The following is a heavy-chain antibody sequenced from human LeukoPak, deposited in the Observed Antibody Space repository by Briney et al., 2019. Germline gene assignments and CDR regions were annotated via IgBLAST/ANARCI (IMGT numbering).Heavy chain of an antibody. CDR2: IYYSGST. J-gene: IGHJ4*02. V-gene: IGHV4-59*01. Sequence: SETLSLTCTVSGGSISSYYWSWIRQPPGKGLEWIGYIYYSGSTNYNPSLKSRVTISVDTSKNQFSLKLNSVTAADTAVYYCARRGSCHNNFDYWGQGTLVTVSS. CDR3: ARRGSCHNNFDY. D-gene: IGHD1-26*01. CDR1: GGSISSYY.